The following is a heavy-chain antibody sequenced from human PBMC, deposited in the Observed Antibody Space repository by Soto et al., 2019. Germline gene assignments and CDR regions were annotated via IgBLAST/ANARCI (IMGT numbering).Heavy chain of an antibody. J-gene: IGHJ6*02. CDR2: IYSGGST. Sequence: GGSLRLSCAASGFTVSSNYMSWVRQAPGKGLEWVSVIYSGGSTYYADSVKGRFTISRDNSKNTLYLQMNSLGAEDTAVYYCARVGYSYGYGYYYGMDVWGQGTTVTVSS. CDR1: GFTVSSNY. CDR3: ARVGYSYGYGYYYGMDV. V-gene: IGHV3-53*01. D-gene: IGHD5-18*01.